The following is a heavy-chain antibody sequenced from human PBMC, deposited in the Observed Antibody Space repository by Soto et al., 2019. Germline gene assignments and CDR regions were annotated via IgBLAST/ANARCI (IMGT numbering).Heavy chain of an antibody. Sequence: ASVKVSCKASGYGFTSLDINWVRQTAGQGLEWMGWMQPSTGRTGYAQKFQGRVTMTRDTSINTAYMELTTLTSDDTAFYYCARGVSAGVDYWGQGTLVTVSS. D-gene: IGHD1-26*01. J-gene: IGHJ4*02. CDR3: ARGVSAGVDY. CDR2: MQPSTGRT. V-gene: IGHV1-8*01. CDR1: GYGFTSLD.